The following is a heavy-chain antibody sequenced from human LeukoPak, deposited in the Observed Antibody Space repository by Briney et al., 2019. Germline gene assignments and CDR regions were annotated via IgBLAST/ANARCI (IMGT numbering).Heavy chain of an antibody. V-gene: IGHV3-74*01. CDR1: GFTFSSYW. J-gene: IGHJ5*02. D-gene: IGHD4-17*01. CDR3: AREVSGDPWYNWFDP. CDR2: IDHDGSST. Sequence: QTGGSLRLSCAASGFTFSSYWMHWVRQAPGKGLVWVSRIDHDGSSTRYADSVKGRFTISRNNAKNTLYLQMNSLRAEDTAVYYCAREVSGDPWYNWFDPWGQGTLVTASS.